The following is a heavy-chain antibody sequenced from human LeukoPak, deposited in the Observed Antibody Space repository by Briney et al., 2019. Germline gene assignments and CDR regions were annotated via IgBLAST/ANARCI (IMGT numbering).Heavy chain of an antibody. V-gene: IGHV4-4*07. Sequence: SGTLSLTCTVSSGSINYWGWVRQPAGRGLEWIGRIYTTGKTDYNPSLKSRLTMSVDTSKRQFSLNLTSVTAADTAIYFCARHGYTASHYFLDFWSQGTLVTVSS. CDR3: ARHGYTASHYFLDF. D-gene: IGHD3-16*01. CDR1: SGSINY. CDR2: IYTTGKT. J-gene: IGHJ4*02.